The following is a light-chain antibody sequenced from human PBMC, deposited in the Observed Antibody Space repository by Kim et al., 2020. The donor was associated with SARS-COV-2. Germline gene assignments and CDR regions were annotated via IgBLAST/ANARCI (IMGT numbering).Light chain of an antibody. J-gene: IGKJ4*01. Sequence: PWEGPTPSFRARPIVDISLAWYQQTPGQPPRLLIYDAAIRAAGVPDRFSGSGSGTDFTLTIASLAPEDFAVYYCQQRGSWPPALTFGGGTKVDIK. CDR2: DAA. V-gene: IGKV3-11*01. CDR3: QQRGSWPPALT. CDR1: PIVDIS.